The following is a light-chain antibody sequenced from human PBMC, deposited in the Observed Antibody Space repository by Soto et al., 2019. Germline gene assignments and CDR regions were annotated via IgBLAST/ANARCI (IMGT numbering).Light chain of an antibody. CDR2: KAS. J-gene: IGKJ2*01. CDR3: QQYYRFPYT. CDR1: QSLSYW. Sequence: DIQMTQSPSTLSASVGDTVTITFRASQSLSYWLAWYQQKPGQAPKLLIHKASTLESGVPSRFSGSGSGTEFTLTISSLQPDDFATFYCQQYYRFPYTFGQGTKLEIK. V-gene: IGKV1-5*03.